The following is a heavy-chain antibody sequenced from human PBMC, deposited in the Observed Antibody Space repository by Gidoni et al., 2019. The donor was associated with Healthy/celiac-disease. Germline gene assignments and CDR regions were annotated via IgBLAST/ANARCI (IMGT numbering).Heavy chain of an antibody. V-gene: IGHV4-34*01. CDR3: ARFGRYRGYSSSPRDDY. D-gene: IGHD6-13*01. CDR1: GGSFSGYY. CDR2: INHSGST. Sequence: QVQLQQWGAGLLKPSETLSLTCAVYGGSFSGYYWSWIRQPPGKGLDWIGEINHSGSTNYNPSLKSRVTISVDTSKNQFSLKLSSVTAADTAVYYCARFGRYRGYSSSPRDDYWGQGTLVTVSS. J-gene: IGHJ4*02.